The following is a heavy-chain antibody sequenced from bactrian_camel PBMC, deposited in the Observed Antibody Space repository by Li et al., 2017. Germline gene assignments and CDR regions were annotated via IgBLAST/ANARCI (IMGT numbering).Heavy chain of an antibody. CDR3: AADRGGLLT. Sequence: VQLVESGGGLVQPGGSLRLSCTASGFIFYRYGMSWVRQAPGKGLEWVSGISGGGDRTYYANSVTGRCTISRDNAKNTVYLQLNNLKPEDTAMYYCAADRGGLLTGARGPRSPSP. J-gene: IGHJ6*01. V-gene: IGHV3S40*01. CDR1: GFIFYRYG. CDR2: ISGGGDRT.